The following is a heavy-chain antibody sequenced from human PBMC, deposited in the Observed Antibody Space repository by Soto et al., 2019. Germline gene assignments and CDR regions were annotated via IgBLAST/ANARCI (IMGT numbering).Heavy chain of an antibody. Sequence: SETLSLTCTVSGGSISSYYWSWIRQPPGKGLEWIGYIYYSGSTNYNPSLKSRVTISVDTSKNQFSLKLSSVTAADTAVYYCARGXKATGKKKYYYYYGMDVWGQGTTVTVSS. J-gene: IGHJ6*02. CDR1: GGSISSYY. CDR2: IYYSGST. V-gene: IGHV4-59*01. CDR3: ARGXKATGKKKYYYYYGMDV. D-gene: IGHD5-12*01.